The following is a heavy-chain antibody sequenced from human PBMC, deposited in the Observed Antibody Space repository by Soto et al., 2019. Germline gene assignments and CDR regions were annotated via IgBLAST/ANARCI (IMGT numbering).Heavy chain of an antibody. CDR2: IIPIFGTA. J-gene: IGHJ5*02. CDR3: ARDGAAEFFYTWFDP. D-gene: IGHD6-13*01. Sequence: ASVKVSCKASGGTFSSYAISWVRQAPGQGLEWMGGIIPIFGTANYAQKFQGRVTVTADESTSTAYMELSSLRSEDTAVYYCARDGAAEFFYTWFDPWGQGTLVTVSS. V-gene: IGHV1-69*13. CDR1: GGTFSSYA.